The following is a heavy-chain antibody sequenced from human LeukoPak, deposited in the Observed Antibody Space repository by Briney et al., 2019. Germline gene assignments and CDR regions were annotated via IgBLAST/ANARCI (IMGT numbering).Heavy chain of an antibody. Sequence: PGRSLRLSCAASGFTFSSYAMHWVRQAPGKGLEWVANIKRDGSEKYYVDSVKGRFTISRDNAKNSLYLQMNSLRAEDTAVYYCARDEYDILTGKELDYWGQGTLVTVSS. D-gene: IGHD3-9*01. J-gene: IGHJ4*02. CDR2: IKRDGSEK. CDR3: ARDEYDILTGKELDY. V-gene: IGHV3-7*03. CDR1: GFTFSSYA.